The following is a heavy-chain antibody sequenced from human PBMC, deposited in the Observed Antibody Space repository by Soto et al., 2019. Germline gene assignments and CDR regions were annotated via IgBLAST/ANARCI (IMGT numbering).Heavy chain of an antibody. V-gene: IGHV3-30*18. D-gene: IGHD6-19*01. CDR2: ISYDGSNK. Sequence: GGSLRLSCAASGFTFSSYGMHWVRQAPGKGLEWVAVISYDGSNKYYADSVKGRFTISRDNSKNTLYLQMNSLRAEDTAVYYCAKGQGIAVAGAFDYWGQGTLVTVSS. CDR1: GFTFSSYG. J-gene: IGHJ4*02. CDR3: AKGQGIAVAGAFDY.